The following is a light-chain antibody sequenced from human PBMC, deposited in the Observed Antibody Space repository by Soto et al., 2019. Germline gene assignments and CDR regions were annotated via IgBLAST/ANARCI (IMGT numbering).Light chain of an antibody. V-gene: IGLV2-11*01. J-gene: IGLJ2*01. CDR3: FSYAGREKIEV. Sequence: QSALTQPRSVSASPGQTVTISCTGTRMDVGGYDYVSWYQQHPGKAPKIMIYDVTKRPSGVPDRLSGSKSGYTASLTISGLQADDEADYYCFSYAGREKIEVVGGGTKLTVL. CDR1: RMDVGGYDY. CDR2: DVT.